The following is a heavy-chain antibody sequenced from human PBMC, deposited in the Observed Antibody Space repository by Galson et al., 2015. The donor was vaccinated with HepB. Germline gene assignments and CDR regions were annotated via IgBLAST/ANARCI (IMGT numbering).Heavy chain of an antibody. CDR1: GFPVSSNY. CDR2: IYSGGST. CDR3: ASYGGSYYDFWSGYSA. Sequence: LRLSCAASGFPVSSNYMSWVRQAPGKGLEWVSVIYSGGSTYYADSVKGRFTISRDNSKNTLYLQMNSLRAEDTAVYYCASYGGSYYDFWSGYSAWGQGTLVTVSS. V-gene: IGHV3-66*01. J-gene: IGHJ5*02. D-gene: IGHD3-3*01.